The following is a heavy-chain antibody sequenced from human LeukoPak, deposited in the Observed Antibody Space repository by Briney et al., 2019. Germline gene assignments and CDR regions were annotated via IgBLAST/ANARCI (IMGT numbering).Heavy chain of an antibody. CDR1: GGAISSTSYY. Sequence: SETLSLTCTVSGGAISSTSYYWGWIRQPPGKGLEWIGSIYYSGSTYYNPSLKSRVTISVDTSKNQFSLKLSSVTAADTAVYYCARDNIVVVAATKAYYFDYWGQGTLVTVSS. D-gene: IGHD2-15*01. J-gene: IGHJ4*02. CDR2: IYYSGST. CDR3: ARDNIVVVAATKAYYFDY. V-gene: IGHV4-39*07.